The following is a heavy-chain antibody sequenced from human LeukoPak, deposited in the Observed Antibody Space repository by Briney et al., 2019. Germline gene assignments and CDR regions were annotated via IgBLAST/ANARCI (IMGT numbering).Heavy chain of an antibody. Sequence: SETLSLTCAVYGGSFSGYYWSWIRQPPGKGLEWIGEINHIGSTNYNPSLKSRVTISVDKSKSQCSLKLSSVTAADTAVYYCARGVPLYDFWSGYHLYYFDYWGQGTLVTVSS. J-gene: IGHJ4*02. CDR2: INHIGST. CDR1: GGSFSGYY. CDR3: ARGVPLYDFWSGYHLYYFDY. V-gene: IGHV4-34*01. D-gene: IGHD3-3*01.